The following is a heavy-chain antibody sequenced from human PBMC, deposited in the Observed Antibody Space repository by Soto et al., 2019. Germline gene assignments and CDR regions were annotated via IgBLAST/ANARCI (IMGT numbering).Heavy chain of an antibody. D-gene: IGHD3-3*01. V-gene: IGHV3-9*01. Sequence: GGSLRLSCAASGFTFDDYAMHWVRQAPGKGLEWVSGISWNSGSICYADSVKGRFTISRDKAKNSLYLQMNSLRDEDTALYYCAKDVAYDFWSGYPKDWGQGTQVTVSS. J-gene: IGHJ4*02. CDR2: ISWNSGSI. CDR1: GFTFDDYA. CDR3: AKDVAYDFWSGYPKD.